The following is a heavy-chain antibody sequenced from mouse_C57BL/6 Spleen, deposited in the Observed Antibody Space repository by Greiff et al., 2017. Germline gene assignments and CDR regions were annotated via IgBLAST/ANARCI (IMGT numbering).Heavy chain of an antibody. CDR2: IHPNSGST. CDR3: AGSDYAMDD. Sequence: QVQLQQPGAELVKPGASVKLSCKASGYTFTSYWMHWVKQRPGQGLEWIGMIHPNSGSTNNNEKFKSKATLTVDKSSSPPYIQPRSLTSEDSAVYYCAGSDYAMDDWGQGTSVTVAS. V-gene: IGHV1-64*01. J-gene: IGHJ4*01. CDR1: GYTFTSYW.